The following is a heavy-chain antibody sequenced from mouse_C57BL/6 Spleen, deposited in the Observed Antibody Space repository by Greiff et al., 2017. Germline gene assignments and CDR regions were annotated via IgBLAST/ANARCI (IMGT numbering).Heavy chain of an antibody. V-gene: IGHV1-66*01. J-gene: IGHJ2*01. Sequence: QVQLQQSGPELVKPGASVKISCKASGYSFTSYYIHWVKQRPGQGLEWIGWIYPGSGNTKYNEKFKGKATLTADTSSSTAYMQLSSLTSEDSAVYYCARAEDSSDFDYWGQGTTLTVSS. CDR2: IYPGSGNT. CDR1: GYSFTSYY. D-gene: IGHD3-2*02. CDR3: ARAEDSSDFDY.